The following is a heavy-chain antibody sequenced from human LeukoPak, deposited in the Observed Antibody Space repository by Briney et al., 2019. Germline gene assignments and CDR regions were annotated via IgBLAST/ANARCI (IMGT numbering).Heavy chain of an antibody. CDR2: IYSTGST. CDR3: ARGTGEFGELLAV. D-gene: IGHD3-10*01. Sequence: SETLSLTCTVSGGSISSFYWSWLRQPPGKGLEWIGYIYSTGSTSYNPSLKSRVTFSVDKSKNQFSLRLSSVTAADTAVYYCARGTGEFGELLAVWGQGTLVTVSS. CDR1: GGSISSFY. V-gene: IGHV4-59*01. J-gene: IGHJ4*02.